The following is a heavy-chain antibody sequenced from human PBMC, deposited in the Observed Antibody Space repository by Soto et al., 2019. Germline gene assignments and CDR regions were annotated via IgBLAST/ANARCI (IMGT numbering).Heavy chain of an antibody. CDR1: GFTFRTYA. D-gene: IGHD3-16*02. Sequence: GGSLRLSCTASGFTFRTYAMTWFRQAPGKGLEWVSAISGSAGTFYATSVKGRFTISRDNSRSTVYLQMHSLRAEDSAIYYCAKEKDYDFNWGSDRFTSHYWGRGTLVTAPQ. CDR3: AKEKDYDFNWGSDRFTSHY. V-gene: IGHV3-23*01. J-gene: IGHJ4*02. CDR2: ISGSAGT.